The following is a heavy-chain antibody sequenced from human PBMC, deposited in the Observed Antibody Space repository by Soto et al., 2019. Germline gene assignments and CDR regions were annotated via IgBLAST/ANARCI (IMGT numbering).Heavy chain of an antibody. CDR1: GYTFTSYG. CDR2: ISAYNGNT. V-gene: IGHV1-18*01. D-gene: IGHD3-22*01. Sequence: GASVKVSCKASGYTFTSYGISWVRQAPGQGLEWMGWISAYNGNTNYAQKLQGRVTMTTDTSTSTAYMELRSLRSDDTAVYYCARGNYYDSSGYYYPNGMDVWGQGTTVTVSS. J-gene: IGHJ6*02. CDR3: ARGNYYDSSGYYYPNGMDV.